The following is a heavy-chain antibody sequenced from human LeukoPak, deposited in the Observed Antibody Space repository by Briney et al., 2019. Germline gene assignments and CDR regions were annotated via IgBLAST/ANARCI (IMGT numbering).Heavy chain of an antibody. CDR3: AGGCSSTSCPLVY. CDR1: GFTFSSYG. Sequence: GGSLRLYCAASGFTFSSYGMHWVRQAPGKGLEWVAVISYDGSNKYYADSVKGRFTISRDNSKNTLYLQMNSLRAEDTAVYYCAGGCSSTSCPLVYWGQGTLVTVSS. J-gene: IGHJ4*02. D-gene: IGHD2-2*01. CDR2: ISYDGSNK. V-gene: IGHV3-30*03.